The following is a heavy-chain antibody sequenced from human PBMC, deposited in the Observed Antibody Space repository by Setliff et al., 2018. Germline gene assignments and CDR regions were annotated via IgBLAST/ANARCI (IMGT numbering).Heavy chain of an antibody. CDR2: IYHSGST. CDR1: GGSISSSSYY. D-gene: IGHD2-15*01. Sequence: SETLSLTCTVSGGSISSSSYYWGWIRQPPGKGLEWIGSIYHSGSTYYNPSLKSRVTISVDTSKKQFSLKLSSVTAADTAVYYCARRHCSGGSCYSLNYFDYWGQGTLVTVSS. CDR3: ARRHCSGGSCYSLNYFDY. V-gene: IGHV4-39*07. J-gene: IGHJ4*02.